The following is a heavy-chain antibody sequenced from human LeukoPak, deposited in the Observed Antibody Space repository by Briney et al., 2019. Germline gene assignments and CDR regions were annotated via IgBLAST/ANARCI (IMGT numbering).Heavy chain of an antibody. CDR3: ARLTIPLYYFDY. J-gene: IGHJ4*02. V-gene: IGHV4-34*01. D-gene: IGHD3-3*01. CDR2: INHSGST. CDR1: GGSFSGYY. Sequence: SETLSLTCAVYGGSFSGYYWSWIRQPPGKGLEWIGEINHSGSTNHNPSLKSRVTISVDTSKNQFSLKLSSVTAADTAVYYCARLTIPLYYFDYWGQGTLVTVSS.